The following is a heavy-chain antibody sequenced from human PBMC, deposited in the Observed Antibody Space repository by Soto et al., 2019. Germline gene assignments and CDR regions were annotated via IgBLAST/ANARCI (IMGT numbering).Heavy chain of an antibody. Sequence: ASVKVSCKASGYTFTSHYMHWVRQAPGQGLEWMGIINPSGGSTSYAQKFQGRVTMTRDTSTSTVYMELSSLRSEDTAVYYCARDLVVVPAAMRYYYYYGMDVWGQGTTVTVSS. D-gene: IGHD2-2*01. CDR2: INPSGGST. J-gene: IGHJ6*02. CDR3: ARDLVVVPAAMRYYYYYGMDV. V-gene: IGHV1-46*01. CDR1: GYTFTSHY.